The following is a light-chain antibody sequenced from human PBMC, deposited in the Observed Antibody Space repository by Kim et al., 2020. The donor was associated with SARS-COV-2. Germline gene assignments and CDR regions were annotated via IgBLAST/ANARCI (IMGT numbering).Light chain of an antibody. V-gene: IGKV1-6*01. Sequence: APTGDRVTITCRASQAIRNELGWYQQKPGKAPNVLIYAASTLQSGVSSRFSGSGSGTDFTLTISSLQPEDFATYYCLQDSRYPRTFGQGTKVDIK. CDR1: QAIRNE. CDR3: LQDSRYPRT. J-gene: IGKJ1*01. CDR2: AAS.